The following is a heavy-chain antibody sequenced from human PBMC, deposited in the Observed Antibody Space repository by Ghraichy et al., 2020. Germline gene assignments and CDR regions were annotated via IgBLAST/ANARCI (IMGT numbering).Heavy chain of an antibody. D-gene: IGHD6-19*01. CDR1: GGSISSYY. J-gene: IGHJ4*02. CDR2: IYYSGST. V-gene: IGHV4-59*08. CDR3: ARLRGEAVAGTYYFDY. Sequence: SETLSLTCTVSGGSISSYYWSWIRQPPGKGLEWIGYIYYSGSTNYNPSLKSRVTISVDTSKNQFSLKLSSVTAADTAVYYCARLRGEAVAGTYYFDYWGQGTLVTVSS.